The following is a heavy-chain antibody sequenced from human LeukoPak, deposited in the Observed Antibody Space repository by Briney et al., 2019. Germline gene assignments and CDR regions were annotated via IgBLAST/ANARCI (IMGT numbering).Heavy chain of an antibody. CDR1: GFTFSSYG. Sequence: GGSLRLSCAASGFTFSSYGMSWVRQAPGKGLEWVSGISGSGGNTYYADSVKGRFTISRDNSNNTLYLQMNSLRAEDTAVYYCAKDKEKVLLWFGELLPRSFDYWGQGTPVTVSS. CDR2: ISGSGGNT. J-gene: IGHJ4*02. D-gene: IGHD3-10*01. CDR3: AKDKEKVLLWFGELLPRSFDY. V-gene: IGHV3-23*01.